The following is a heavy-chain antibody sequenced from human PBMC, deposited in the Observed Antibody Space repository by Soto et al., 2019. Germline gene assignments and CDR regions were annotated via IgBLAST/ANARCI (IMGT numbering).Heavy chain of an antibody. CDR1: GGSISSGGYY. V-gene: IGHV4-31*03. CDR2: IYYSGST. J-gene: IGHJ3*02. D-gene: IGHD1-26*01. Sequence: SSETLSLTCTVSGGSISSGGYYWSWIRQHPGKGLEWLGYIYYSGSTYYNPSLKSRVTISVDTSKNQFSLKLSSVTAADTAVYYCARDGLGSYSDDAFDIWGQGTMVTVS. CDR3: ARDGLGSYSDDAFDI.